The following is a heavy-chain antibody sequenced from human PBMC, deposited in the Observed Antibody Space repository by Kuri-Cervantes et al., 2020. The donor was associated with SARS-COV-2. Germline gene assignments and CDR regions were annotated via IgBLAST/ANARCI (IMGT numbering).Heavy chain of an antibody. CDR2: IYTSGST. CDR1: GGSISSGSYY. D-gene: IGHD4-23*01. J-gene: IGHJ4*02. V-gene: IGHV4-61*09. CDR3: ARGDYGGTFCDY. Sequence: SCTVSGGSISSGSYYWSWIRQPAGKGLEWIGHIYTSGSTNYNPSLKSRVTISVDTSKNQFSLKLSSVTAADTAVYYCARGDYGGTFCDYWGQGTLVTVSS.